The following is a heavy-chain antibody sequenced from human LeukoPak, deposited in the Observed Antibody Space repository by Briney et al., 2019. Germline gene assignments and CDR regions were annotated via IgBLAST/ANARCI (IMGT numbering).Heavy chain of an antibody. V-gene: IGHV4-61*05. J-gene: IGHJ3*02. CDR1: GGSIVSSRYY. CDR3: ASVRQYCSSTSCHTGDDAFDI. Sequence: SETLSLTCIVSGGSIVSSRYYWGWVRQPPGKGLEWIGYIYYSGGTNYNPSLKSQVTISVDTSKNQFSLKLSSVTAADTAVYYCASVRQYCSSTSCHTGDDAFDIWGQGTMVTVSS. CDR2: IYYSGGT. D-gene: IGHD2-2*02.